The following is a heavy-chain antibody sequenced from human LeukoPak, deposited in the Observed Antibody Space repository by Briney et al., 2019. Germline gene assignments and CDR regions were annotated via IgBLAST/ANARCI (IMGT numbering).Heavy chain of an antibody. J-gene: IGHJ3*02. Sequence: SVKVSCKASGGTFSSYAISWVRQAPGQGLEWMGRIIPILGIANYAQKFQGRVTITADKSTSTAYMELSSLRSEDTAVYYCAREKPDFNYYDSSGSNTGAFDIWGQGTMVTVSS. CDR2: IIPILGIA. CDR1: GGTFSSYA. CDR3: AREKPDFNYYDSSGSNTGAFDI. V-gene: IGHV1-69*04. D-gene: IGHD3-22*01.